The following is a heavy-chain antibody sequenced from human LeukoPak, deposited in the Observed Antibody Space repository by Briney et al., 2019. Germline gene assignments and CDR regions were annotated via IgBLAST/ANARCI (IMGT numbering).Heavy chain of an antibody. CDR3: ARAYPGGGNFDY. CDR2: IYYSGST. Sequence: SETLSLTCTVSGGSISSYYWSWIRQPPGEGLEWIGYIYYSGSTNYNPSLKSRVTISVDTSKNQFSLKLSSVTAADTAVYYCARAYPGGGNFDYWGQGTLVTVSS. V-gene: IGHV4-59*01. J-gene: IGHJ4*02. CDR1: GGSISSYY. D-gene: IGHD3-16*01.